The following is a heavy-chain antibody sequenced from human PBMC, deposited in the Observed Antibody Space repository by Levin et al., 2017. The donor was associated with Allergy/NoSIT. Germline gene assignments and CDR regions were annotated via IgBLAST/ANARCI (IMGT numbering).Heavy chain of an antibody. CDR2: IWYDGSNK. Sequence: HPGGSLRLSCAASGFTFSSYGMHWVRQAPGKGLEWVAVIWYDGSNKYYADSVKGRFTISRDNSKNTLYLQMNSLRAEDTAVYYCARDRGGYNGPHAFDIWGQGTMVAVSS. V-gene: IGHV3-33*01. CDR1: GFTFSSYG. J-gene: IGHJ3*02. D-gene: IGHD5-24*01. CDR3: ARDRGGYNGPHAFDI.